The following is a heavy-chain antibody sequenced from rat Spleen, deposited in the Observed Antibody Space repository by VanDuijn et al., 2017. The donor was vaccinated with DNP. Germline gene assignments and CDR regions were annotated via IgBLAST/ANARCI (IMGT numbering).Heavy chain of an antibody. V-gene: IGHV2S18*01. CDR2: MWSDGDT. D-gene: IGHD1-11*01. Sequence: QVQLKESGPGLVQPSETLSLTCTVSGFSLTRYNIHWVRQQSGKSLEWMGRMWSDGDTSYNSAFTSRLSISRDTSKSKVFLKRNSLQTEDTGTYYCAVNYGGYSAPDYWGQGVMVTVST. CDR3: AVNYGGYSAPDY. CDR1: GFSLTRYN. J-gene: IGHJ2*01.